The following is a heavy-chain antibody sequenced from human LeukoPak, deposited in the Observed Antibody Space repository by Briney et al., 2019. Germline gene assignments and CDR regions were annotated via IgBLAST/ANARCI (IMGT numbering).Heavy chain of an antibody. CDR1: GGSISNYD. CDR3: ARLSSSWYQDWYFDL. J-gene: IGHJ2*01. D-gene: IGHD6-13*01. Sequence: PSETLSLTCTVSGGSISNYDWSWIRQPAGKGLEWIERIYTSGSTNYNPSLKSRVAMSEDTSKKQFSLKLSSVTAADTAVYYCARLSSSWYQDWYFDLWGRGTLVTVSS. V-gene: IGHV4-4*07. CDR2: IYTSGST.